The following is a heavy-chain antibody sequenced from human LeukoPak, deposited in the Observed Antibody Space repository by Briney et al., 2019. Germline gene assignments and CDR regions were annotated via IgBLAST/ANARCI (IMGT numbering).Heavy chain of an antibody. CDR2: IYYSGST. J-gene: IGHJ3*02. D-gene: IGHD3-22*01. CDR1: GGSISSYY. CDR3: ASLPDYYYDSSGYSDAFDI. Sequence: PSETLSLTCTVSGGSISSYYWSWIRQPPGKGLEWIGYIYYSGSTNYNPSLKSRVTISVDTSKNQFSLKLSSVTAADTAVYYCASLPDYYYDSSGYSDAFDIWGQGTMVTVSS. V-gene: IGHV4-59*08.